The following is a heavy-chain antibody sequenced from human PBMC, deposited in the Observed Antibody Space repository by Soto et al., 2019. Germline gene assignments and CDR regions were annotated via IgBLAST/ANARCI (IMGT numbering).Heavy chain of an antibody. Sequence: SETLSLTCTVSGGSISSYYWSWIRQPPGKGLEWIGYIYYSGSTNYNPSLKSRVTISVDTSKNQFSLKLSSVTAADTAVYYCARDAPTYYYDSSGYYFDWPDAFDIWGQGTMVTVSS. CDR3: ARDAPTYYYDSSGYYFDWPDAFDI. V-gene: IGHV4-59*01. D-gene: IGHD3-22*01. J-gene: IGHJ3*02. CDR1: GGSISSYY. CDR2: IYYSGST.